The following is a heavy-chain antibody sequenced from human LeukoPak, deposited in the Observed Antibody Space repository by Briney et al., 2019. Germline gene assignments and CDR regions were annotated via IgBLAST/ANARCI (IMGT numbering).Heavy chain of an antibody. V-gene: IGHV4-61*02. Sequence: PSQTLSLTCTVSGGSISSGSYYWSWIRQPAGKGLEWIGRIYTSGSTNYNPSLKSRVTISVDTSKNQFSLKLSSVTAADTAVYYCARDQSTSFSHSYNFDYWGQGTLVTVSS. D-gene: IGHD1-1*01. CDR1: GGSISSGSYY. J-gene: IGHJ4*02. CDR2: IYTSGST. CDR3: ARDQSTSFSHSYNFDY.